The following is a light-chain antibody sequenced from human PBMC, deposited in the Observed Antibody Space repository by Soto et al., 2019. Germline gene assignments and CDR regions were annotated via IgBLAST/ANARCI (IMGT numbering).Light chain of an antibody. CDR2: KAS. Sequence: DIQVTQSPSTLSASVGDRVTITCRASQSISSWLAWYQQKPGKAPKLLIYKASSLQSGVPSRFSGSGSGTEFTLTISSLQPDDFATYYCQQYNGYFSWTFGQGTTVEIK. CDR1: QSISSW. CDR3: QQYNGYFSWT. J-gene: IGKJ1*01. V-gene: IGKV1-5*03.